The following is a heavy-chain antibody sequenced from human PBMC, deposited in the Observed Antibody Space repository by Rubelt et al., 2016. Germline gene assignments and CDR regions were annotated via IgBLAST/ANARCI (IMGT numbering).Heavy chain of an antibody. CDR3: ARDFGIAARPADY. J-gene: IGHJ4*02. V-gene: IGHV4-39*07. CDR2: IYYSGST. D-gene: IGHD6-6*01. Sequence: QLQLQESGPGLVKPSETLSLTCTVSGGSISSSSYYWGWIRQPPGKGLEWIGSIYYSGSTYYNPSLKSRGTSSVDTSKDQFDLKLSPVTAADTAVYYCARDFGIAARPADYWGQGTLVTVSS. CDR1: GGSISSSSYY.